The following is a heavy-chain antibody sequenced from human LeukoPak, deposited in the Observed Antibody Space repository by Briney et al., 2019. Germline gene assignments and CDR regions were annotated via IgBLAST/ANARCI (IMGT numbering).Heavy chain of an antibody. V-gene: IGHV1-69*05. CDR1: GDTFSKSS. Sequence: RASVKASCTASGDTFSKSSFHWVRQAPGQGLEWMGGFIPLSGMTNYAQKFRGRVTIITDEFTSTAYMELTSLTSEDTAVYYCARSCCCSVPTCPMNDYVIASWGQGTLVIVSS. J-gene: IGHJ4*02. CDR3: ARSCCCSVPTCPMNDYVIAS. CDR2: FIPLSGMT. D-gene: IGHD1-1*01.